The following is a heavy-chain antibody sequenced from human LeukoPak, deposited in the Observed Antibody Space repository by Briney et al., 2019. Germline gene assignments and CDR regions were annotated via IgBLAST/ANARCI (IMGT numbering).Heavy chain of an antibody. CDR2: ISGSGGST. V-gene: IGHV3-23*01. CDR1: GFTFSSYA. CDR3: AKDPKYYNSSSPTIWFDP. D-gene: IGHD6-13*01. J-gene: IGHJ5*02. Sequence: GGSLRLSFAASGFTFSSYAMSWVRQAPGKGLEWVSAISGSGGSTYYADSVRGRFTISRDNSKNTLYLQMNSLRAEDTAVYYCAKDPKYYNSSSPTIWFDPWGQGTLVTVSS.